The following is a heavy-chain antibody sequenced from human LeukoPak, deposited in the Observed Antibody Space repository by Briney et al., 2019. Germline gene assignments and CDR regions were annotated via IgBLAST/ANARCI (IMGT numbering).Heavy chain of an antibody. D-gene: IGHD3-9*01. CDR2: IKEDGGEK. V-gene: IGHV3-7*01. CDR1: GFTFSRYW. J-gene: IGHJ6*03. CDR3: AREYYDILTGYSRYYYYYYYMGV. Sequence: GSLRLSCAASGFTFSRYWMSWVRQAPGKGLEWVANIKEDGGEKFHVDSVKGRFTISRDNAKNSLYLQMNSLRAEDTAVYYCAREYYDILTGYSRYYYYYYYMGVWGKGTTVTVSS.